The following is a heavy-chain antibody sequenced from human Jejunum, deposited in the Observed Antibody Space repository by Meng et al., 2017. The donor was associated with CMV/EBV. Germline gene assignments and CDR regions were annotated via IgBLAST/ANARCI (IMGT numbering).Heavy chain of an antibody. CDR2: IYSGGST. CDR1: GFTVSSNY. CDR3: ARENNGPEEY. J-gene: IGHJ4*01. D-gene: IGHD1-14*01. V-gene: IGHV3-53*01. Sequence: LRLSCAASGFTVSSNYMSWVRRAPGKGLEWVSVIYSGGSTYYADSVKGRFTISRDNAKNMLYLEINSLRAEDTAVYYCARENNGPEEYWGQGTLVTVSS.